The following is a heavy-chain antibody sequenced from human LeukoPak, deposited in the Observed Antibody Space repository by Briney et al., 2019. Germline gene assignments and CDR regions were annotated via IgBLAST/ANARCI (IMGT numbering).Heavy chain of an antibody. CDR3: ARGLNWGSNWFDP. J-gene: IGHJ5*02. D-gene: IGHD7-27*01. V-gene: IGHV4-39*07. CDR1: GGSISSSIYY. CDR2: VFYNGAT. Sequence: SETLSLTCIVSGGSISSSIYYWAWVRQPPGKGLEWIGTVFYNGATQYSPSLRSRVTISIDTSTNQFSLKLSSVTAADTAVYYCARGLNWGSNWFDPWGQGTLVTVSS.